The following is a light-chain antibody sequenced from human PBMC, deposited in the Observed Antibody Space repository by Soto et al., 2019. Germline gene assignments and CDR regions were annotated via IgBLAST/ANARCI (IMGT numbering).Light chain of an antibody. V-gene: IGKV1-39*01. CDR3: QQSYTTPYT. CDR2: AAS. CDR1: QCISRY. J-gene: IGKJ2*01. Sequence: DIQMTQSASSLSVFVGDTVSITCRASQCISRYLNWYQQKPGQAPKLLIYAASSFQPGVPSRFSGSGSGTEVTLTISSLQPEDFAFYYCQQSYTTPYTFGQGTKLEI.